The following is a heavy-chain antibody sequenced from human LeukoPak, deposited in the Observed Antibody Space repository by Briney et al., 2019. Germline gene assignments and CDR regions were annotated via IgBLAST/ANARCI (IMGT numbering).Heavy chain of an antibody. Sequence: GGSLRLSCAASGFTFDDYAMHWVRHAPGKGLEWVSTISGSGVTTHYADSVKGRFTISRDNSKNTLYLQMNSLRAEDTALYYCAKVGGYTTGWSDYWGQGTLVTVSS. V-gene: IGHV3-23*01. J-gene: IGHJ4*02. CDR1: GFTFDDYA. D-gene: IGHD6-19*01. CDR3: AKVGGYTTGWSDY. CDR2: ISGSGVTT.